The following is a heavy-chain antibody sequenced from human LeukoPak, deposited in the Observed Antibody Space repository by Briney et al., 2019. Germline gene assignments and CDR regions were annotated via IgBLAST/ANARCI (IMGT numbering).Heavy chain of an antibody. V-gene: IGHV4-4*07. Sequence: SETLSLTCSVSGASIGGYHWSWIRQTAGQGLEWIGRIYTTGSTNCNPSLESRVTISEDTSKSQFSLNLTSVTAADTAVYYCARGRTRYSSNFDSWGRGTLVTVPS. CDR2: IYTTGST. D-gene: IGHD3-16*02. CDR3: ARGRTRYSSNFDS. J-gene: IGHJ4*02. CDR1: GASIGGYH.